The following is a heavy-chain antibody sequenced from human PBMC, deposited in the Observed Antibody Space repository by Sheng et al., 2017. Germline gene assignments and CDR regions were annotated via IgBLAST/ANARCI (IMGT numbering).Heavy chain of an antibody. CDR1: GDSISSYY. CDR3: ARTSEAGYYYYYMDV. V-gene: IGHV4-4*07. J-gene: IGHJ6*03. CDR2: IYTSGST. Sequence: QVQLQESGPGLVKPSETLSLTCTVSGDSISSYYWSWIRQPAGKGLEWIGRIYTSGSTNYNPSLKSRVTMSVDTSKNQFSLKLSSVTAADTAVYYCARTSEAGYYYYYMDVWGKGTTVTVSS.